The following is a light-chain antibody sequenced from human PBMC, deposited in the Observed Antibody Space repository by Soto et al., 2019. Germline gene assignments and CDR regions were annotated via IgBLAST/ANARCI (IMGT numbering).Light chain of an antibody. CDR3: QQRNNWPWT. V-gene: IGKV3D-20*02. Sequence: EIVLTQSPGTLSLSPGERVALSCRASQSVISSYLAWYQQKPGQAPRLLIYDASSRATGIPARFSGSGSGTDFTLTISSLEPEDFAVYYCQQRNNWPWTFGQGTKVDIK. CDR2: DAS. CDR1: QSVISSY. J-gene: IGKJ1*01.